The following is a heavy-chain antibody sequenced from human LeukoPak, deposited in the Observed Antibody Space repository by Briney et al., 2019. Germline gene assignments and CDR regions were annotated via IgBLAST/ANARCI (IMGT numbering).Heavy chain of an antibody. Sequence: GGPLRLSCAASGFTFSSYEMNWVRQAPGKGLEWVSYISSSGSTIYYADSVKGRFTISRDNAKNSLYLQMNSLRAEDTAVYYCARAPLGIYDYVWGTANWGQGTLVTVSS. D-gene: IGHD3-16*01. CDR1: GFTFSSYE. V-gene: IGHV3-48*03. CDR3: ARAPLGIYDYVWGTAN. CDR2: ISSSGSTI. J-gene: IGHJ4*02.